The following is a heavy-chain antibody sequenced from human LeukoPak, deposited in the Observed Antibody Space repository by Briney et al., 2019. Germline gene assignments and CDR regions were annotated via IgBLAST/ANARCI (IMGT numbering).Heavy chain of an antibody. J-gene: IGHJ5*02. V-gene: IGHV3-7*01. CDR2: IRADGSER. D-gene: IGHD3-10*01. CDR3: ARGPEYYVSGSYWLDP. CDR1: GFTFSTYW. Sequence: GGSLRLSCEGSGFTFSTYWMSWVRQSPGKGLEWVANIRADGSERHYVDSVKGRFTISRDNAKNSLFLQMNSLRAEDTAVYYCARGPEYYVSGSYWLDPWGQGTLVTVSS.